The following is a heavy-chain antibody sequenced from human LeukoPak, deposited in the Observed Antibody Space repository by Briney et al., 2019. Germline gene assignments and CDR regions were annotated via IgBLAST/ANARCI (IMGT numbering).Heavy chain of an antibody. Sequence: SEALSLTCTVSGVSISSYYWSWIRQPPGKGLEWIGYIYYSGSTNYNPSLKSRVTISVDTSKNQFSLKLSSVTAADTAVYYCARGRRTIFGVVIIGSALVFDYWGQGTLVTVSS. CDR1: GVSISSYY. J-gene: IGHJ4*02. CDR2: IYYSGST. D-gene: IGHD3-3*01. V-gene: IGHV4-59*12. CDR3: ARGRRTIFGVVIIGSALVFDY.